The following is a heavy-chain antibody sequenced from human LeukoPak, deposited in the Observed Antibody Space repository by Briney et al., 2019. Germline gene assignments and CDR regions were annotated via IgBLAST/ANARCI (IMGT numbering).Heavy chain of an antibody. J-gene: IGHJ6*03. Sequence: SETLSLTCTVSGGSISSYYWSWIRQPPGQGLEWIGYIYYSGSTNYNPSLKSRVTISVDTSKNQFSLKLSSVTAADTAVYYCARVAAGTLYYYYYMGVWGKGTTVAVSS. CDR2: IYYSGST. V-gene: IGHV4-59*01. D-gene: IGHD6-13*01. CDR1: GGSISSYY. CDR3: ARVAAGTLYYYYYMGV.